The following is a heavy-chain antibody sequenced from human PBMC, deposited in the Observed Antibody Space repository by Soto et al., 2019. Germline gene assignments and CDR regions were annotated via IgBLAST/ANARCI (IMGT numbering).Heavy chain of an antibody. CDR3: ANVGYDSSGYYYFDY. D-gene: IGHD3-22*01. CDR1: GFTFSSYW. J-gene: IGHJ4*02. CDR2: ILSDGSST. Sequence: GGSLRLSCAASGFTFSSYWMHWVRQAPGKGLVWVSRILSDGSSTSYADSVKGRFTISRDNAKNTLYLQMNSLRAEDTAVYYCANVGYDSSGYYYFDYWGQGTLVTVSS. V-gene: IGHV3-74*01.